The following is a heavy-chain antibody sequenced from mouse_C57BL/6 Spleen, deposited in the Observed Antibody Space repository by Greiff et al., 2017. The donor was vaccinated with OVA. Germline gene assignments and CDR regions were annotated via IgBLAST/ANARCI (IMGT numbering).Heavy chain of an antibody. J-gene: IGHJ4*01. D-gene: IGHD4-1*01. CDR3: ARASSGTEDAMDY. V-gene: IGHV3-1*01. Sequence: EVPLQESGPGMVKPSQSLSLTCTVTGYSITSGYDWHWIRHFPGNKLEWMGYISYSGSTNYNPSLKSRISITHDTSKNHFFLKLNSVTTEDTATYYCARASSGTEDAMDYWGQGTSVTVSS. CDR2: ISYSGST. CDR1: GYSITSGYD.